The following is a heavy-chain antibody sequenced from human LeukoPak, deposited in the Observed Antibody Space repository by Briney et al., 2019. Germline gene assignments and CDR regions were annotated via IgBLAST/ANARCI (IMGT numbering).Heavy chain of an antibody. J-gene: IGHJ5*02. CDR1: GGSMSNYY. Sequence: PSETLSLTCTVSGGSMSNYYLNWIRQPPGKGLEWIGYMFYTGSGKYNPSFESGVSILVDKSKRQISLQLTSGMAADTAVYYCATNLPGYSYGYWVAWGQGTLVTVSS. CDR3: ATNLPGYSYGYWVA. V-gene: IGHV4-59*01. CDR2: MFYTGSG. D-gene: IGHD5-18*01.